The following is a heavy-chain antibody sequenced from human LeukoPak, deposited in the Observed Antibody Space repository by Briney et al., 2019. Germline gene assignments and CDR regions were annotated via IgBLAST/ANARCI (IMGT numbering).Heavy chain of an antibody. D-gene: IGHD6-19*01. J-gene: IGHJ5*02. CDR1: GGSISSYY. CDR3: ARDSSSGLYWFDP. V-gene: IGHV4-59*01. CDR2: IYYSGST. Sequence: KPSETLSLTCTVSGGSISSYYWSWIRQPPGKGLEWIGYIYYSGSTNYNPSLKSRVTISVDTSKNQFSLKLSSVTAADTAVYYCARDSSSGLYWFDPWGQGTLVTVSS.